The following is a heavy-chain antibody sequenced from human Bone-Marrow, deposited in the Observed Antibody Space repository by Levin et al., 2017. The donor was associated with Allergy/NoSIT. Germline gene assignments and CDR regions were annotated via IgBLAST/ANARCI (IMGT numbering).Heavy chain of an antibody. V-gene: IGHV3-23*01. CDR3: AKSRVSGSYRDFDS. Sequence: SCSASGFTFSNYAMTWVRQAPGKGLEWVSIVSRSGGNTYYADSVKGRFTISRDNSKNTEYLQMNSLRVEDTALYYCAKSRVSGSYRDFDSWGQGTLVTVSS. CDR2: VSRSGGNT. J-gene: IGHJ4*02. D-gene: IGHD1-26*01. CDR1: GFTFSNYA.